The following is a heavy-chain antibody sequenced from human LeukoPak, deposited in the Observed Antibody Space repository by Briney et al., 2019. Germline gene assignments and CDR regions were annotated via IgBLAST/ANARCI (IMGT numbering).Heavy chain of an antibody. D-gene: IGHD1-26*01. CDR2: INHSGST. CDR1: GGSFSDYF. J-gene: IGHJ4*02. CDR3: ARLYAVGATRPFDY. Sequence: PSETLSLTCAVYGGSFSDYFWSWIRQSPGKRLEWIGEINHSGSTNYNPSLKSRVTMSVDASNNQFSLKLNSVTAADTAVYYCARLYAVGATRPFDYWGQGTLVTVSS. V-gene: IGHV4-34*01.